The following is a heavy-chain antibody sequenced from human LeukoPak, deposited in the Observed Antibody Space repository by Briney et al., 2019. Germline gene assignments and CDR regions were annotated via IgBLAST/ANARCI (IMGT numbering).Heavy chain of an antibody. V-gene: IGHV3-7*03. CDR1: GFTFSSYA. J-gene: IGHJ4*02. CDR2: IKQDGNEK. Sequence: GGSLRLSCAASGFTFSSYAMSWVRQAPGKGLEWVANIKQDGNEKYYVDSVKGRFTISRDNAKNSLYLQMNNLRAEDTAVYYCADPPADYWGQGILVTVSS. CDR3: ADPPADY.